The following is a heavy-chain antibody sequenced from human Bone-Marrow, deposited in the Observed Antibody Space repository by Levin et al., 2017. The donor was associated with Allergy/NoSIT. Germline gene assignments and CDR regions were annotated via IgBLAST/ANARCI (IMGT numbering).Heavy chain of an antibody. CDR3: AKDSSTWFDP. CDR1: GFTFSSYG. J-gene: IGHJ5*02. Sequence: GESLKISCAASGFTFSSYGMHWVRQAPGKGLEWVAIIWYDGSNKHYADSVKGRFTISRDNSKNTLYLQMNSLRAEDTAVYYCAKDSSTWFDPWGQGTLVTVSS. CDR2: IWYDGSNK. D-gene: IGHD2-2*01. V-gene: IGHV3-30*02.